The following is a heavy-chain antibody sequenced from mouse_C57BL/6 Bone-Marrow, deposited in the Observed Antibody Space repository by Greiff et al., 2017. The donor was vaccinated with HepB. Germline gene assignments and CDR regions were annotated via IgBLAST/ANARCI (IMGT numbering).Heavy chain of an antibody. CDR2: ISSGGSYT. V-gene: IGHV5-6*02. Sequence: DVKLVESGGDLVKPGGSLKLSCAASGFTFSSYGMSWVRQTPDKRLEWVATISSGGSYTYYPDSVKGRFTISRDNAKNTLYLQMSSLKSEDTAMYYCARMGIYYYGFDYWGQGTTLTVSS. D-gene: IGHD1-1*01. J-gene: IGHJ2*01. CDR1: GFTFSSYG. CDR3: ARMGIYYYGFDY.